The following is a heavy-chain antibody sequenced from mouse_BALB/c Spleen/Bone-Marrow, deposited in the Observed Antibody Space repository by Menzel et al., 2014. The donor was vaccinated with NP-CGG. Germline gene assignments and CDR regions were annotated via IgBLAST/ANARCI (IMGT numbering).Heavy chain of an antibody. CDR1: GYTFTSYT. J-gene: IGHJ4*01. D-gene: IGHD2-14*01. Sequence: VQRVESEAELARPGASVKMSCKASGYTFTSYTMHWVKQRPGQGLEWIGYINPSSGYTNYNQKIKDKATLTADKSSSTAYMQLSSLTSEDSAVYYCARRYDYAMDYWGQGTSVTVSS. CDR3: ARRYDYAMDY. CDR2: INPSSGYT. V-gene: IGHV1-4*01.